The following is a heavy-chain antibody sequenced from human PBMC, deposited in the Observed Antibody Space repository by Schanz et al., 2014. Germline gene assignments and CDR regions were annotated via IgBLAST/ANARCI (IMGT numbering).Heavy chain of an antibody. CDR2: SSFSGNTI. D-gene: IGHD6-6*01. CDR3: ATEGPRGTRHPINYYYAMDN. J-gene: IGHJ6*02. CDR1: GLIFSTYT. Sequence: EVQLVESGGGLGRPGGSLRLSCTTSGLIFSTYTLNWVRQAPGKGLEWISYSSFSGNTIYYADSVKGRFTISRDNAKNSVLLQMNRRRAEDAAVYYCATEGPRGTRHPINYYYAMDNWGQGTKVTV. V-gene: IGHV3-48*01.